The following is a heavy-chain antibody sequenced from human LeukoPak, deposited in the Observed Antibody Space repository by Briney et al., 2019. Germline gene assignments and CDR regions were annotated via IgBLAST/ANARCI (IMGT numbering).Heavy chain of an antibody. V-gene: IGHV4-59*08. CDR1: GGSISSHY. Sequence: SETLSLTCTVSGGSISSHYWGWIRQPPGKGLEWIGYIYYSGSTNYNPSLKSRVTISVDTSKNQFSLKLSSVTAADTAVYYCAFTVRFGGAFDIWGQGTMVTVSS. D-gene: IGHD3-10*01. CDR3: AFTVRFGGAFDI. CDR2: IYYSGST. J-gene: IGHJ3*02.